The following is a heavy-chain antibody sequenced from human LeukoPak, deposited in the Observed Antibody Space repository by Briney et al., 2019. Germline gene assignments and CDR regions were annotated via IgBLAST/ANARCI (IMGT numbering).Heavy chain of an antibody. V-gene: IGHV1-3*01. Sequence: GAPVRVPCKASGHTSTTFLMEWLRQAPGQRLEWMGWINVGSGDTMYSQKFQDRVTLTRDTSANTVYMEVSSLRSEDTAVYYCAILADAWFGDFDYWGQGTLVTVSS. J-gene: IGHJ4*02. D-gene: IGHD3-10*01. CDR3: AILADAWFGDFDY. CDR1: GHTSTTFL. CDR2: INVGSGDT.